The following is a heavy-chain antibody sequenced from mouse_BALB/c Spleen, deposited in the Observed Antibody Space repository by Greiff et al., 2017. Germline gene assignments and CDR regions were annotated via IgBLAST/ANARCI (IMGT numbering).Heavy chain of an antibody. CDR2: ISSGGSYT. CDR3: ARTEGMDY. CDR1: GFTFSSYA. V-gene: IGHV5-9-3*01. J-gene: IGHJ4*01. Sequence: EVQRVESGGGLVKPGGSLKLSCAASGFTFSSYAMSWVRQTPEKRLEWVATISSGGSYTYYPDSVKGRFTISRDNAKNTLYLQMSSLRSEDTAMYYCARTEGMDYWGQGTSVTVSS.